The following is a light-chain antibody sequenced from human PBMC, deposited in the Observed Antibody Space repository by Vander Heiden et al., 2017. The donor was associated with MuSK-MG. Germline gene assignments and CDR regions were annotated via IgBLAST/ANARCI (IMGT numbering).Light chain of an antibody. CDR2: DAS. Sequence: EIVLTQSPATLSLSPGERATLSCRASQTVSSYLAWYQQKPGQAPRLLIYDASYRATGIPAKFSGNRSASGTDFTLTINSLEPEDFAIYFCQQRSSWPLTFGGGTKVEIK. CDR1: QTVSSY. V-gene: IGKV3-11*01. J-gene: IGKJ4*01. CDR3: QQRSSWPLT.